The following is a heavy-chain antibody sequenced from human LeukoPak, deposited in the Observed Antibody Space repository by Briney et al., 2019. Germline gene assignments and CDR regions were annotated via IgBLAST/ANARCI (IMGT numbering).Heavy chain of an antibody. V-gene: IGHV3-15*01. CDR1: GLTFSNAY. Sequence: GGSLRLFCAASGLTFSNAYMSWVRQAPGKGLEWVGRIKSNVDGGTTDYAEPVKGRFTISRDDLKNTLYLQMNSLKSEDTAVYYCTTGGPHYDGYPLDFWGLGTLVTVSS. CDR2: IKSNVDGGTT. D-gene: IGHD3-16*01. CDR3: TTGGPHYDGYPLDF. J-gene: IGHJ4*02.